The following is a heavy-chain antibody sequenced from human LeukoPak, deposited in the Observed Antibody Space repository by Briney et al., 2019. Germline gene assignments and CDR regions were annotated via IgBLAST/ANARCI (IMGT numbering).Heavy chain of an antibody. CDR2: MNPNSGNT. V-gene: IGHV1-8*01. CDR3: ARTPMIDTDYYDSSGYVDY. CDR1: GYTFTSYD. Sequence: ASVKVSCKASGYTFTSYDINWVRQATGQGLEWMGWMNPNSGNTGYAQKCQGRVTMTRNTPISTAYMELSSLRSEDTAVYYCARTPMIDTDYYDSSGYVDYWGQGTLVTVSS. J-gene: IGHJ4*02. D-gene: IGHD3-22*01.